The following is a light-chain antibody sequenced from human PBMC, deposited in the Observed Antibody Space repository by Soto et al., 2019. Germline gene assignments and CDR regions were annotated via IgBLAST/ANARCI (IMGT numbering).Light chain of an antibody. V-gene: IGKV3-20*01. CDR3: QQYGTSLAWA. CDR1: QSVDSSS. CDR2: GGP. J-gene: IGKJ1*01. Sequence: EIVLTQSPGTLSLSPGERATLSCRASQSVDSSSLAWYQQRPGQAPRLLIYGGPSRATGIPDRFSGSGSGTDFTLTISRLETEDFAVYYCQQYGTSLAWAFGQGTKVEVK.